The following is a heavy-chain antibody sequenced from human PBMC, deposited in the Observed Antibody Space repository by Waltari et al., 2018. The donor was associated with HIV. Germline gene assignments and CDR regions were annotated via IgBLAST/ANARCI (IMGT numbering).Heavy chain of an antibody. CDR2: VSYSGNT. CDR3: ATKLSGKGWFDP. CDR1: GGSITSDY. D-gene: IGHD3-10*01. Sequence: QVQLQESGPGLVKPSETLSLTCTVSGGSITSDYWSWIRQPPGKGLEWIGYVSYSGNTNDNPSLKSRVTISVDTSKDQFSLKLSSVTAADTAVYYCATKLSGKGWFDPWGQGTLVTVSS. V-gene: IGHV4-59*01. J-gene: IGHJ5*02.